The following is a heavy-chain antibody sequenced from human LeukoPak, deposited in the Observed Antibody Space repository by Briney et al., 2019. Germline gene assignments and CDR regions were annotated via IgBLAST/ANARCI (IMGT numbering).Heavy chain of an antibody. CDR3: TRELSGSQDY. CDR1: GGSISSSSYY. CDR2: IYYSGST. V-gene: IGHV4-39*07. J-gene: IGHJ4*02. D-gene: IGHD3-10*01. Sequence: SETLSLTCTVSGGSISSSSYYWGWIRQPPGKGLEWIGSIYYSGSTYYNPSLKSRVTISVDTSKKQFSLKVSSVTAADTAVYYCTRELSGSQDYWGQGTLVTVSS.